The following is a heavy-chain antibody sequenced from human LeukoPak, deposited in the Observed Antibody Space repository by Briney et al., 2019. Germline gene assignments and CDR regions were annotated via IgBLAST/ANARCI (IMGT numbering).Heavy chain of an antibody. Sequence: SVKVSCKASGGTFSSYAISWVRQAPEQGLEWMGGIIPIFGTANYAQKFQGRVTITADESTSTAYMELSSLRSEDTAVYYCARDRSYYDSSGYYSGWGQGTLVTVSS. CDR2: IIPIFGTA. CDR1: GGTFSSYA. D-gene: IGHD3-22*01. CDR3: ARDRSYYDSSGYYSG. J-gene: IGHJ4*02. V-gene: IGHV1-69*13.